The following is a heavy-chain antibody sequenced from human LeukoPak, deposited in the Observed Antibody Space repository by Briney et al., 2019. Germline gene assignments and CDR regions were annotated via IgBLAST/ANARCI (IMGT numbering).Heavy chain of an antibody. CDR3: ASSDARGLVALYY. J-gene: IGHJ4*02. CDR2: IYSGGST. V-gene: IGHV3-53*01. Sequence: PGGSLRLSCAASGFTVSSNYMSWVRQAPGKGLEWVSVIYSGGSTYYADSVKGRFTISRDNSKNTLYLQMNSLRAEDTAVYYCASSDARGLVALYYWGQGTLVTVSS. D-gene: IGHD3-10*02. CDR1: GFTVSSNY.